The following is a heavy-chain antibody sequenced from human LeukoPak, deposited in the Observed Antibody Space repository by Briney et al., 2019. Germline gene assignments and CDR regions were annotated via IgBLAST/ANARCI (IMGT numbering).Heavy chain of an antibody. V-gene: IGHV4-34*01. Sequence: SETLSLTCAVYGGSFSGYYWSWIRQPPGKGLEWIGEINHSGSTNYNPSLKSRVTISVDTSKNQFSLKLNSVTAADTAMYYCARHMEYSGYDSLYYWGQGTLVTVSS. CDR1: GGSFSGYY. J-gene: IGHJ4*02. CDR2: INHSGST. D-gene: IGHD5-12*01. CDR3: ARHMEYSGYDSLYY.